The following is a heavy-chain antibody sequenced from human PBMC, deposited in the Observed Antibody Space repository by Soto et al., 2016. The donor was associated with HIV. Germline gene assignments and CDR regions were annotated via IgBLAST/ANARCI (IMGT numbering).Heavy chain of an antibody. J-gene: IGHJ3*02. Sequence: QVQLQESGPGLVKPSETLSLTCTVSGGSISSYYWSWIRQPPGKGLEWIGYIYYSGSTNYNPSLKSRVTISVDTSKNQFSLKLSSVTAADTAVYYCARGNIAVAFMSFDIWGQGTMVTVSS. CDR2: IYYSGST. V-gene: IGHV4-59*01. CDR3: ARGNIAVAFMSFDI. D-gene: IGHD6-19*01. CDR1: GGSISSYY.